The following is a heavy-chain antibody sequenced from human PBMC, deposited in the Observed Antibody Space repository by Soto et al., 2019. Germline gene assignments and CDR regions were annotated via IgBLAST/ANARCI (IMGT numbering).Heavy chain of an antibody. CDR2: IYHSGST. J-gene: IGHJ4*02. V-gene: IGHV4-30-2*01. Sequence: QLQLQESGSGLVKPSQTLSLTCAVSGGSISSGGYSWSWIRQPPGKGLEWIGYIYHSGSTYYNPSLKSRVTIAVDRSKTQSSRKLSSVTAAATAVYYCARAGGLGAVAADYWGQGTLVTVSS. CDR3: ARAGGLGAVAADY. D-gene: IGHD6-19*01. CDR1: GGSISSGGYS.